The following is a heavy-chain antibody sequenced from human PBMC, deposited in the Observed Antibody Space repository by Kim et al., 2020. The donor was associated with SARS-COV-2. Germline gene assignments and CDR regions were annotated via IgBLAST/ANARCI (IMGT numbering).Heavy chain of an antibody. Sequence: ASVKVSCKASGYTFTSYYMHWVRQAPGQGLEWMGIINPSGGSTSYAQKFQGRVTMTRDTSTSTVYMELSSLRSEDTAVYYCARDRGGVYCSSTSCYLVYWGQGTLVTVSS. D-gene: IGHD2-2*01. CDR3: ARDRGGVYCSSTSCYLVY. J-gene: IGHJ4*02. CDR2: INPSGGST. CDR1: GYTFTSYY. V-gene: IGHV1-46*01.